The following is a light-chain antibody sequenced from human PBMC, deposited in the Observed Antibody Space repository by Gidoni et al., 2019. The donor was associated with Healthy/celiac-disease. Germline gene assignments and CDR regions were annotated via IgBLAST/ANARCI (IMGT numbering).Light chain of an antibody. Sequence: SYELTQPPSVSVSPGQTASITCSGDKLGDKYACWSQQKPGQSPVLVIYQDSKRPSGIPERFSGSNSGNTATLNISGTQAMDEADYYCQEWDSSTVVFGGGTKLTVL. J-gene: IGLJ2*01. CDR3: QEWDSSTVV. CDR1: KLGDKY. CDR2: QDS. V-gene: IGLV3-1*01.